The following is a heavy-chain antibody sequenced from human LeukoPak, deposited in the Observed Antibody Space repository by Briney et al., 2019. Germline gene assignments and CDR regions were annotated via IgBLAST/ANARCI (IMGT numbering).Heavy chain of an antibody. D-gene: IGHD2-15*01. CDR1: GFTFSSYS. CDR2: IPYNGSNK. Sequence: GGSLRLSCAASGFTFSSYSMHWVRQAPGKGLEWVASIPYNGSNKYYADSVKGRFTISRDNSKNTLYLQMNSLRAEDTAVYYCANEGIGYCSGGSCYNYYYMDVWGKGTTVTVSS. J-gene: IGHJ6*03. V-gene: IGHV3-30*02. CDR3: ANEGIGYCSGGSCYNYYYMDV.